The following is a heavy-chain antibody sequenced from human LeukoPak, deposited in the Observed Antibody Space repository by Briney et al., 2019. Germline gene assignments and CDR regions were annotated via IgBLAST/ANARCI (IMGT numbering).Heavy chain of an antibody. CDR1: GLTFSSYG. CDR3: ARRYSSGWYDY. V-gene: IGHV3-23*01. D-gene: IGHD6-19*01. Sequence: GGTLRLSCAASGLTFSSYGMSWVRQAPGRGLEWVSAISTTGGTTYYADSVRGRFTISRDNAKNSLYLQMNSLRADDTAVYYCARRYSSGWYDYWGQGTLVTVSS. CDR2: ISTTGGTT. J-gene: IGHJ4*02.